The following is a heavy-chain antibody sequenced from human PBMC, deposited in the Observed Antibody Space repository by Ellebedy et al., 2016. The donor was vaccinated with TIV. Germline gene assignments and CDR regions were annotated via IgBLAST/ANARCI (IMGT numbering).Heavy chain of an antibody. J-gene: IGHJ4*02. V-gene: IGHV1-46*01. Sequence: AASVKVSCKASGYSLTSYYMNWVRQAPGQGLEWMGIINPSGRSTSFAQKFQGRVTMTRDTSTSTVYMELSSLRSEDTAVYYCARVPHYDSSGYPLGYWGLGTLVTVSS. CDR2: INPSGRST. D-gene: IGHD3-22*01. CDR1: GYSLTSYY. CDR3: ARVPHYDSSGYPLGY.